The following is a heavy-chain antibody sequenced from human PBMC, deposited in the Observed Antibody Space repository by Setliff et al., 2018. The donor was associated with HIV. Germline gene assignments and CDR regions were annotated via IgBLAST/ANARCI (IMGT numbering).Heavy chain of an antibody. CDR1: GGSISSSSYY. Sequence: TLSLTCTVSGGSISSSSYYWGWIRQPPGKGLEWIGSIYYSGSTYYNPSLKSRVTISVDTSKNQFSLKLSSVTAADTAVYYCARFRGGSGEGPLYYFDYWGQGTLVTVSS. J-gene: IGHJ4*02. CDR2: IYYSGST. V-gene: IGHV4-39*07. CDR3: ARFRGGSGEGPLYYFDY. D-gene: IGHD3-10*01.